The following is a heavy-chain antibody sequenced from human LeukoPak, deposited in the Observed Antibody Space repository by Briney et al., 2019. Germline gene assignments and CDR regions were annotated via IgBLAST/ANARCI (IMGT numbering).Heavy chain of an antibody. J-gene: IGHJ5*02. Sequence: ASVKVFCKVSGYTLTELSMHWVRQAPGKGLEWMGGFDPEDGETIYAQKFQGRVTMTEDTSTDTAYMELSSLRSEDTAVYYCATTWYYYDNWFDPWGQGTLVTVSS. CDR1: GYTLTELS. CDR2: FDPEDGET. CDR3: ATTWYYYDNWFDP. D-gene: IGHD3-22*01. V-gene: IGHV1-24*01.